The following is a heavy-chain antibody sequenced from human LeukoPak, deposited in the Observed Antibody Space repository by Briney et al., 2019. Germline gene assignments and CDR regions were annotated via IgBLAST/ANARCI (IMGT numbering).Heavy chain of an antibody. CDR2: IYSGGNT. J-gene: IGHJ4*02. V-gene: IGHV3-53*01. CDR1: GFTVSSNS. D-gene: IGHD4-23*01. Sequence: GGSLRLSCTVSGFTVSSNSMSWVRQAPGKGLEWVSFIYSGGNTHYSDSVKGRFTISRDNSKNTLYLQMNSLRAEDTAVYYCAKESPTDYGGNYLRFVRRKSFDYWGQGTLVTVSS. CDR3: AKESPTDYGGNYLRFVRRKSFDY.